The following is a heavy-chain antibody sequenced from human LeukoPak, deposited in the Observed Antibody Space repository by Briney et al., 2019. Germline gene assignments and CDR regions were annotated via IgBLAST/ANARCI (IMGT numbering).Heavy chain of an antibody. Sequence: PGGSLRLSCAASGFTFSSYWMHWVRQAPGKGLVWVSRINSDGSSTNYADSVKGRFTISRDNSKNTLYLQMNSLRAEDTAVYYCAKDRDWYYFDYWGQGTLVTVSS. V-gene: IGHV3-74*01. CDR2: INSDGSST. J-gene: IGHJ4*02. CDR3: AKDRDWYYFDY. CDR1: GFTFSSYW. D-gene: IGHD5-24*01.